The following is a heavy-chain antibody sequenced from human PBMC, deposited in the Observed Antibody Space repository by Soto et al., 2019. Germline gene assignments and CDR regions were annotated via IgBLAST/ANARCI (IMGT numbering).Heavy chain of an antibody. CDR1: GFTVSNNY. CDR2: IYSGGST. D-gene: IGHD3-16*01. CDR3: AAYSHKGY. J-gene: IGHJ4*02. Sequence: EEQLVESGGDLVQPGGSLILPCAASGFTVSNNYMSWVRQAPGKGLEWVSLIYSGGSTYYADSVKGRFTISRDSSKNTLYLQMNSLRAEDTAMYYCAAYSHKGYWGQGTLVTVSS. V-gene: IGHV3-66*01.